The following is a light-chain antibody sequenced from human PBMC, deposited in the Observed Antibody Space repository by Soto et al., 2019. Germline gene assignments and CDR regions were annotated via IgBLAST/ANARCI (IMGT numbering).Light chain of an antibody. CDR2: KAS. Sequence: DIQMTQSPSTLSASVGDRVTITCRACQSISSWLAWYQQKPGKAPKLLIYKASSLESGVPSRFSGSGSGTEFTLTISSLQPDDFATYYCHQYNSPSWTFGQGTKVEI. CDR3: HQYNSPSWT. V-gene: IGKV1-5*03. J-gene: IGKJ1*01. CDR1: QSISSW.